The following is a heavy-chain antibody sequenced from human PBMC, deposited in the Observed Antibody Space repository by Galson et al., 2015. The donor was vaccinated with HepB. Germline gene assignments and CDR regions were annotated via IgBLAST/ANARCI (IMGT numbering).Heavy chain of an antibody. J-gene: IGHJ4*02. CDR3: ARDSRGFKYGYSFDY. D-gene: IGHD3-22*01. CDR1: GFTVGSSF. CDR2: VYSGGSK. Sequence: SLRLSCAGSGFTVGSSFMNWVRQAPGKGLEWVAVVYSGGSKHYAESVKGKFSTSRDNSKNTVDLQMNSLRAEDTAVYFCARDSRGFKYGYSFDYWGQGTQVTVSS. V-gene: IGHV3-66*01.